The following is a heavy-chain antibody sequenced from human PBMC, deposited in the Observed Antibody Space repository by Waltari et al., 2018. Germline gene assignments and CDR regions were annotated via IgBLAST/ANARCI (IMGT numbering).Heavy chain of an antibody. CDR1: GYTFTSYA. V-gene: IGHV1-3*01. D-gene: IGHD3-16*01. J-gene: IGHJ6*03. CDR2: INAGNGNT. Sequence: QVQLVQSGAEVKKPGASVKVSCKASGYTFTSYAMHWVRQAPGQRLEWMGWINAGNGNTKYSQKFQGRVTITTDESTSTAYMELSSLRSEDTAVYYCARGLRWVYYYYMDVWGKGTTVTVSS. CDR3: ARGLRWVYYYYMDV.